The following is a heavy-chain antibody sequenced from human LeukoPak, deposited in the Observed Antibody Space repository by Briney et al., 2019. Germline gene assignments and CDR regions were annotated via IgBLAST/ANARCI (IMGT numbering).Heavy chain of an antibody. J-gene: IGHJ2*01. V-gene: IGHV1-2*02. D-gene: IGHD5-18*01. Sequence: LEASVRVSCKASGYTFSGYYMHWVRQAPGQGLEWMGWINPNSGGTNYAQKFQGRVTMTRDTSISTAYMELSRLRSDDTAVYYCARPQVDTAMDHSAYFDLWGRGTLVTVSS. CDR1: GYTFSGYY. CDR3: ARPQVDTAMDHSAYFDL. CDR2: INPNSGGT.